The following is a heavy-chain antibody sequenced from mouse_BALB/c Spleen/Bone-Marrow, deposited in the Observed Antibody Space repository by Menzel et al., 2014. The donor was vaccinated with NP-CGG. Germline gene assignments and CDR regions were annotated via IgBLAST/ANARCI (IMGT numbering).Heavy chain of an antibody. CDR2: INPGSGST. V-gene: IGHV1-54*01. Sequence: VKLQESGAELVRPGTSVKVSCKASGYAFTDYLMEWLKQRPGQGLEWIGVINPGSGSTNQHEKFKDKATLTADTSSNTTYMQLSSLTSDDSAVYFSPIFDCSLDYWGQGTPLTVSS. J-gene: IGHJ2*01. CDR3: PIFDCSLDY. CDR1: GYAFTDYL. D-gene: IGHD2-4*01.